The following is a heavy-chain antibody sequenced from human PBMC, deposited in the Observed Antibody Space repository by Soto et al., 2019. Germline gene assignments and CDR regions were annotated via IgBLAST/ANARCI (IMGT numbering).Heavy chain of an antibody. CDR3: ASHSSGWYCATFDY. D-gene: IGHD6-19*01. CDR1: GFTVSSNY. J-gene: IGHJ4*02. CDR2: IYSGGST. Sequence: GGSLRLSCAASGFTVSSNYMSWVRQAPGKGLEWVSGIYSGGSTYYADSVKGRFTISRDNSKNTLYLQMNSLRAEDTAVYYCASHSSGWYCATFDYWGQGTLVTVSS. V-gene: IGHV3-53*01.